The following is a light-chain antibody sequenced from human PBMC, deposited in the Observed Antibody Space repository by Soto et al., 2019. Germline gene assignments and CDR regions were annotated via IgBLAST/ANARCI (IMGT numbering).Light chain of an antibody. V-gene: IGKV1-13*02. CDR2: DAS. J-gene: IGKJ4*01. CDR1: QGISSY. Sequence: IQLTQSPSSLSASVGDRVTITCRVSQGISSYLNWYRQKPGKVPKLLLYDASNLEAGVPSRFSGSGSGTDFTLTITSLRPEDFATYYCQQFNGFPLTFGGGTKVQIK. CDR3: QQFNGFPLT.